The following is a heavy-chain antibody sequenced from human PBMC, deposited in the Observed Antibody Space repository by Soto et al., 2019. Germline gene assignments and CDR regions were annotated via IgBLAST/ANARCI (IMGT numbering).Heavy chain of an antibody. CDR1: GFTFSDYA. J-gene: IGHJ6*02. V-gene: IGHV3-30*04. CDR3: ARDDILVIPGGSYNYGMDV. D-gene: IGHD2-2*01. Sequence: GGSLRLSCAASGFTFSDYAMHGFRQAPGKGLEGVAVLAYYGRSKYYADSVTARLPISRDNSRTTVYLQMNSLRDEDTAMYYCARDDILVIPGGSYNYGMDVWGHGTTVTVSS. CDR2: LAYYGRSK.